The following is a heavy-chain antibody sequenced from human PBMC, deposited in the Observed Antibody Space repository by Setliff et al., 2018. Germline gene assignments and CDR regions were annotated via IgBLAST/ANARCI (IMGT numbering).Heavy chain of an antibody. CDR1: GLTFSSSW. V-gene: IGHV4-39*01. CDR2: IYYRGDT. CDR3: ASCRYQVPYDY. J-gene: IGHJ4*02. D-gene: IGHD2-2*01. Sequence: SETLSLSCAVSGLTFSSSWMSWIRQPPGKGLEWIGRIYYRGDTYYNASLKGRLTISVDTAQNQFSLRLTSVTAADTAVYYCASCRYQVPYDYWGQGILVTVSS.